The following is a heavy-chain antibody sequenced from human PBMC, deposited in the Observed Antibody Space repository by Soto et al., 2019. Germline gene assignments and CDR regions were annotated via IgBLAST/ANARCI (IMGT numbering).Heavy chain of an antibody. J-gene: IGHJ6*02. CDR2: IYHSGTT. CDR1: GGSISSGGYS. D-gene: IGHD4-17*01. V-gene: IGHV4-30-2*01. CDR3: ARDHYGDYGYGMDV. Sequence: QLQLQESGSGLVKPSQTLSLTCAVSGGSISSGGYSWSWIRQPPGKGLEWIGYIYHSGTTYYNPSLKSRVTISVDRSKNQFSLKLSAVTAADTAVYYCARDHYGDYGYGMDVWGQGTTVTVSS.